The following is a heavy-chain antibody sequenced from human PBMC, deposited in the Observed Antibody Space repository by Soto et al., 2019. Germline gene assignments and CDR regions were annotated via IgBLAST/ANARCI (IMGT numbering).Heavy chain of an antibody. J-gene: IGHJ4*02. CDR1: GFTFSSYS. V-gene: IGHV3-21*01. Sequence: EVQLVESGGGMVKPGGSLRLSCAASGFTFSSYSMNWVRQAPGKGLEWVSSISSSSSYIYYADSVKGRFTISRDNAKNSLYLQMNSLRAEDTAVYYCARGAAADDFDYWGQGTLVIVSS. D-gene: IGHD6-13*01. CDR3: ARGAAADDFDY. CDR2: ISSSSSYI.